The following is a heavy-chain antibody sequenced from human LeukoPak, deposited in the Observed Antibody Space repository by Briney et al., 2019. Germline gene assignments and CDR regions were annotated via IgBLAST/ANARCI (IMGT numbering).Heavy chain of an antibody. Sequence: GTSLRLSCAASGFTFSAYGMHWVRQAPGRGLEWVAVVWYDGNNKYYTDSVKGRFTISRDNSKNTLYLQMNSLRAEDTAVYYCAGDSSSCYDLGYWGQGTLLTVYS. CDR2: VWYDGNNK. CDR3: AGDSSSCYDLGY. CDR1: GFTFSAYG. J-gene: IGHJ4*02. D-gene: IGHD6-13*01. V-gene: IGHV3-33*01.